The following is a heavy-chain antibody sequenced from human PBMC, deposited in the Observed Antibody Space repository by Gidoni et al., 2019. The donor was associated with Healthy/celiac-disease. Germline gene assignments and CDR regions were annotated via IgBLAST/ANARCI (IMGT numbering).Heavy chain of an antibody. J-gene: IGHJ6*02. D-gene: IGHD3-16*01. Sequence: EVQLVESGGGLVQPGRSLRLSCAASGFTFDDSAMHWVRQAPGKGLEWVSGISWNSGSIGYADSVKGRFTISRDNAKNSLYLQMNSLRAEDTALYYCAKDAYSNFQDGMDVWGQGTTVTVSS. V-gene: IGHV3-9*01. CDR1: GFTFDDSA. CDR2: ISWNSGSI. CDR3: AKDAYSNFQDGMDV.